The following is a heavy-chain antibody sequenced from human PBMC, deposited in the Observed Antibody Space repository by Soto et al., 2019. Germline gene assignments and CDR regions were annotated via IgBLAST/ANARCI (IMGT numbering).Heavy chain of an antibody. J-gene: IGHJ1*01. CDR3: AGLKYFHSSDYLVH. Sequence: PSDALSLPSILSGCSIRNSSYYWGWIRQPPGKGLAWIGSIYYSGSTYNNPSLKSRVTISVDTSKNQFSLKLSSVTAADTAVYYCAGLKYFHSSDYLVHWGQG. D-gene: IGHD3-22*01. CDR2: IYYSGST. V-gene: IGHV4-39*01. CDR1: GCSIRNSSYY.